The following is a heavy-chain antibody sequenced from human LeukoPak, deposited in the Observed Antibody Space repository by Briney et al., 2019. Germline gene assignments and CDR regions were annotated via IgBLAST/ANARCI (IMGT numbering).Heavy chain of an antibody. D-gene: IGHD6-13*01. CDR1: GGSFSGYY. CDR3: GGVAAAGGYWYFDL. Sequence: PSETLSPTCAVYGGSFSGYYWSWIRQPPGKGLEWIGEINHSGSTNYNPSLKSRVTISVDTSKNQFSLKLSSVTAADTAVYYCGGVAAAGGYWYFDLWGRGTLVTVSS. J-gene: IGHJ2*01. V-gene: IGHV4-34*01. CDR2: INHSGST.